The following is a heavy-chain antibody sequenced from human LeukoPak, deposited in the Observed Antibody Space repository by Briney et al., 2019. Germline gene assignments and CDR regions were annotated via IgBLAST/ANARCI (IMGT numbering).Heavy chain of an antibody. CDR1: GFTFSDYW. CDR3: ARTVTITYYYYGMDV. J-gene: IGHJ6*02. V-gene: IGHV3-7*03. Sequence: PGGSLRLSCAASGFTFSDYWMQWVRQAPGKGLEWVANIRQDGNEKYYVDSVRGRFTISRDNAKNSLYLQMNSLRAEDTAVYYCARTVTITYYYYGMDVWGQGTTVTVSS. CDR2: IRQDGNEK. D-gene: IGHD4-11*01.